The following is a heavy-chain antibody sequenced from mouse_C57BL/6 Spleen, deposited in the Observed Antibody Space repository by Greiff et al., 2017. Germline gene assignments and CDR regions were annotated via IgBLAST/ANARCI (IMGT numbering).Heavy chain of an antibody. CDR2: IRNKANNHAT. D-gene: IGHD2-1*01. CDR3: TRDGNYPYYAMDY. Sequence: EVKLMASGGGLVQPGGSMKLSCAASGFTFSDAWMDWVRPSPEKGLEWVAEIRNKANNHATYYAESVKGRFTISRDVSKSSVYLQMNSLRAEDTGIYYCTRDGNYPYYAMDYWGQGTSVTVSS. V-gene: IGHV6-6*01. CDR1: GFTFSDAW. J-gene: IGHJ4*01.